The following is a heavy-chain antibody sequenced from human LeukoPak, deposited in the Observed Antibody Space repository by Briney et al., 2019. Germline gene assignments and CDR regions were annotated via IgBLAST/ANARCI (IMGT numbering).Heavy chain of an antibody. CDR1: GFTFISCA. V-gene: IGHV3-23*01. D-gene: IGHD4-17*01. J-gene: IGHJ4*02. CDR3: ARDKYGDYSIDS. Sequence: PGGSLRLSCAASGFTFISCAMNWVRQAPGKGLEWVSVISGSGGSTYYADSVKGRFTISRDNSKNTLYLQMNSLRAEDTAIYYCARDKYGDYSIDSWGQGTLVTVSS. CDR2: ISGSGGST.